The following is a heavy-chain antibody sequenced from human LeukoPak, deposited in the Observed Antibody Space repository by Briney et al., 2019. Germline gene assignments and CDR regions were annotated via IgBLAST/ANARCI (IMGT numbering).Heavy chain of an antibody. V-gene: IGHV3-23*01. D-gene: IGHD3-22*01. CDR3: AKDYYDSSGYYYWFDY. J-gene: IGHJ4*02. CDR1: GFTFSSYA. CDR2: ISGSGGST. Sequence: GGSLRLSCAASGFTFSSYAMSWVRQAPGKGLEWVSAISGSGGSTYYADSVKGRFTISRDNSKNTLYLQMNSLRAEDTAVYYCAKDYYDSSGYYYWFDYWGQGPLVTVSS.